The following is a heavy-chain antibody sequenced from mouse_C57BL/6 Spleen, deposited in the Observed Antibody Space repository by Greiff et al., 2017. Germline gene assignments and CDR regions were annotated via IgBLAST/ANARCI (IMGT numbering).Heavy chain of an antibody. Sequence: EVQRVESGPELVKPGDSVKISCKASGYSFTGYFMNWVMQSHGKSLEWIGRINPYNGDTFYNQKFKGKATLTVDKSSSTAHMELRSLTSEDSAVYYCARPSIHYYAMEDWGQGTSVTVSS. V-gene: IGHV1-20*01. CDR2: INPYNGDT. CDR1: GYSFTGYF. CDR3: ARPSIHYYAMED. J-gene: IGHJ4*01.